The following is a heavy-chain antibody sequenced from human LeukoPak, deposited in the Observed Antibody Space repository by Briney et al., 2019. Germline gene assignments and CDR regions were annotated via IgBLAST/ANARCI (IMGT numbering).Heavy chain of an antibody. J-gene: IGHJ4*02. D-gene: IGHD2-15*01. V-gene: IGHV4-59*08. CDR2: ISYSGST. CDR3: ARTYCRGGSCHFDY. CDR1: GGSISTYY. Sequence: SETLSLTCTVSGGSISTYYWSWIRQPPGKGLEWIGYISYSGSTDSNPSLKSRVTISVDTSKNQISLKLSSVTAADTAVYYCARTYCRGGSCHFDYWGQGTLVTVSS.